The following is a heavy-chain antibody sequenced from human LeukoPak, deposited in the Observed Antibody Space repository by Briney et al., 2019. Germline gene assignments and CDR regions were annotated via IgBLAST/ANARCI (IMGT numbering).Heavy chain of an antibody. CDR3: ARGPPNWGYDY. CDR1: GYTFTSYE. J-gene: IGHJ4*02. V-gene: IGHV1-8*01. D-gene: IGHD7-27*01. CDR2: MSPNSGDT. Sequence: ASVKVSCKASGYTFTSYEFSWVRQATGQRPEWMGWMSPNSGDTGYAQKFQDRVTMTRNTSISTAYMELSSLRSDDTAVYYCARGPPNWGYDYWGPGTLVTVSS.